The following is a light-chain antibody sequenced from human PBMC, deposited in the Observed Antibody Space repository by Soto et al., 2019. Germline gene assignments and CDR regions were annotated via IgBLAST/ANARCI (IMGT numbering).Light chain of an antibody. J-gene: IGKJ5*01. V-gene: IGKV3-11*01. CDR3: QQGSNWPRT. Sequence: EIVLTQSPVTLSLSPGERATLSCRASQSVTTYLAWYQQKPGQAPRLLIYDASKRAPGIPARFSGSGSGTDFTLTVSSLEPEDFAVYYCQQGSNWPRTFGQGTRLEIK. CDR1: QSVTTY. CDR2: DAS.